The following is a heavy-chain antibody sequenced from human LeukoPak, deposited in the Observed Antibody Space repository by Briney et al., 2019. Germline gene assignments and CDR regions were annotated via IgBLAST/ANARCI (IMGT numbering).Heavy chain of an antibody. V-gene: IGHV1-46*01. D-gene: IGHD6-13*01. CDR1: GYTFTSYY. Sequence: AASVKVSCKASGYTFTSYYMHWVRQAPGQGLEWMGIINPSGGSTSYAQKFQGRVTMTRDMSTSTVYMELSSLRSEDTAVYYCARDVTAFSSWRTRDAFDIWGQGTMVTVSS. J-gene: IGHJ3*02. CDR3: ARDVTAFSSWRTRDAFDI. CDR2: INPSGGST.